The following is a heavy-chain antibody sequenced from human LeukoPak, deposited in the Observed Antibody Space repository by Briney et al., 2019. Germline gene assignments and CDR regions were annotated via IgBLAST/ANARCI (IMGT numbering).Heavy chain of an antibody. J-gene: IGHJ6*03. Sequence: SETLSLTCTVSGGSISSGSYYWSWIRQPAGKGLEWIGRIYTSGSTNYNPSLKSRVTISVDTSKNQFSLKLSSVTAADTAVYYCARGEALRYFDWLLGYSSCYYMDVWGKGTTVTISS. CDR2: IYTSGST. CDR1: GGSISSGSYY. CDR3: ARGEALRYFDWLLGYSSCYYMDV. V-gene: IGHV4-61*02. D-gene: IGHD3-9*01.